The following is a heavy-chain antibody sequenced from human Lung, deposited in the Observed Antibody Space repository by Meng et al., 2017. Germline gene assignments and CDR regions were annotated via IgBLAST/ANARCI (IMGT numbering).Heavy chain of an antibody. Sequence: QLQLQESGPGLVKSSENLSLTCTGSDGSITSSDFFWGWIRQPPGKGLEYIASIYYSGTTYYNPSLKSRATISEDTAKNQFSLNLSSVTAADTAVYYCARQVNSDGYPRYFDFWGQGTLVTVSS. J-gene: IGHJ4*02. CDR1: DGSITSSDFF. V-gene: IGHV4-39*01. D-gene: IGHD5-24*01. CDR2: IYYSGTT. CDR3: ARQVNSDGYPRYFDF.